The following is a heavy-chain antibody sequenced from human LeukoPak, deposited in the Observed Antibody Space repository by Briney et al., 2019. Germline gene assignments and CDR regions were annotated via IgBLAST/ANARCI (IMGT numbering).Heavy chain of an antibody. J-gene: IGHJ5*02. Sequence: GASVKVSCKASGYTFNNYDINWVRQAPGQGLEWVAWISAYNGDTRYAQKFQGRVTLTTDTPTTTAFMELRSLSSDDTAVYYCARDPSNTSGWKTWFDPWGQGTLVTVSS. D-gene: IGHD6-19*01. CDR1: GYTFNNYD. V-gene: IGHV1-18*01. CDR2: ISAYNGDT. CDR3: ARDPSNTSGWKTWFDP.